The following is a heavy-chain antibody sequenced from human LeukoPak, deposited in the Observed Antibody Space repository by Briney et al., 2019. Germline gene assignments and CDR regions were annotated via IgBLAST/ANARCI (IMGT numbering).Heavy chain of an antibody. CDR2: IYSGGST. Sequence: GGSLRLSCAASGFTVSSNYMSWVRQAPGKGLEWVSVIYSGGSTYYADSVKGRFTISRDNSKNTLYLQMNSLRAEDTAVYYCARVPPVGYSSGYFFGYWGQGTLVTVSS. CDR3: ARVPPVGYSSGYFFGY. CDR1: GFTVSSNY. D-gene: IGHD3-22*01. J-gene: IGHJ4*02. V-gene: IGHV3-66*02.